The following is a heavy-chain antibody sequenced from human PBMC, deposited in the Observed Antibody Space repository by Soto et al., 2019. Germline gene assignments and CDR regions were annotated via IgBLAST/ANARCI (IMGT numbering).Heavy chain of an antibody. D-gene: IGHD2-2*01. CDR3: VKDSAPGCSSSSSDRDL. V-gene: IGHV3-23*01. Sequence: RLERVSSGCTFINSAVSWFLQCPVQEHDWVSTIVVFVSSTYHSDSVKGRLTISRENSKNTLYLQMSSLRAEDTAIYYVVKDSAPGCSSSSSDRDLWGHGTLVTFSS. CDR2: IVVFVSST. CDR1: GCTFINSA. J-gene: IGHJ1*01.